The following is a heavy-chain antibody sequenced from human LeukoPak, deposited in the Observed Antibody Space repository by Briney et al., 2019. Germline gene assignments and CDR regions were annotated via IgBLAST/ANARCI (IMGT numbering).Heavy chain of an antibody. CDR3: ARHLATTTVTTRGESRLDY. CDR2: INHSGST. J-gene: IGHJ4*02. Sequence: PETLSLTCAVYGGSFSGYYWSWIRQPPGKGLEWIGEINHSGSTNYNPSLKSRVTISVDTSKNQFSLKLSSVTAADTAVYYCARHLATTTVTTRGESRLDYWGQGTLVTVSS. V-gene: IGHV4-34*01. D-gene: IGHD4-17*01. CDR1: GGSFSGYY.